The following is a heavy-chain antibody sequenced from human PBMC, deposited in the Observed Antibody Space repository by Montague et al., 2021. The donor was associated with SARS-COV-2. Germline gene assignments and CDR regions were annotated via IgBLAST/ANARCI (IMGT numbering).Heavy chain of an antibody. CDR2: IYYSGST. CDR1: GGSISSSSYY. V-gene: IGHV4-39*01. Sequence: SETLSLTCTVSGGSISSSSYYWGWIRQPPGKGLEWIGYIYYSGSTYYNPSLKSRVTISVDTSKNQFSLKLSSVTAADTAVYYCARQPTRGITIFGVVTDYRMDVWGQGTTVTVSS. CDR3: ARQPTRGITIFGVVTDYRMDV. D-gene: IGHD3-3*01. J-gene: IGHJ6*02.